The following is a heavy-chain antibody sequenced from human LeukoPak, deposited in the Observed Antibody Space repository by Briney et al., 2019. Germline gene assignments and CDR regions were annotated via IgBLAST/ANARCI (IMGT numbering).Heavy chain of an antibody. D-gene: IGHD1-26*01. CDR3: ARENAGGSPYGMDV. J-gene: IGHJ6*02. Sequence: PSGTSLRLSCADSGFTLSIYGLHWVRQAPGKGLEWVSVIYSGGSTYYADSVKGRFTISRDNSKNTLYLQMNSLRAEDTAVYYCARENAGGSPYGMDVWGQGTTVTVSS. CDR1: GFTLSIYG. V-gene: IGHV3-53*01. CDR2: IYSGGST.